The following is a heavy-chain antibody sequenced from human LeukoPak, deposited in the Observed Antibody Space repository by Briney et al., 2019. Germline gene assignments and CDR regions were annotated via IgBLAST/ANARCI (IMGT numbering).Heavy chain of an antibody. CDR3: AKSRKGTNGRNYYDSTGLGTYYFDY. D-gene: IGHD3-22*01. V-gene: IGHV3-30*18. CDR1: GFTFSVYG. CDR2: ISHDGGNK. Sequence: GTSLRLSCAASGFTFSVYGMHWVRQGPGKGLEWVALISHDGGNKNYTDSVKGRFTISRDNSKNTVYLQMNSLRPEDTAVYYCAKSRKGTNGRNYYDSTGLGTYYFDYWGQGTLVTVSS. J-gene: IGHJ4*02.